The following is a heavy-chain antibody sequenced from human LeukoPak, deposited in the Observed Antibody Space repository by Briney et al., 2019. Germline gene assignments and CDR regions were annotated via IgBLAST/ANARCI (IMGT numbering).Heavy chain of an antibody. V-gene: IGHV1-2*02. CDR2: INPNSGGT. J-gene: IGHJ6*03. CDR1: GYTLTGYY. Sequence: GASVRVSCKASGYTLTGYYLHWVRQAPGQGIEWMGWINPNSGGTKIAQKFQGRVIMTRDKSISTVYMELSRLRSDDAAVYYCARDPAQSYYTDVWGKGTTVTVSS. CDR3: ARDPAQSYYTDV.